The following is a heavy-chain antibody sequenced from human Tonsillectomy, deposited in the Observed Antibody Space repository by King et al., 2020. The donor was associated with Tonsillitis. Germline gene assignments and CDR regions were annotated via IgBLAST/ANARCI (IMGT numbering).Heavy chain of an antibody. Sequence: VQLVESGGGLVQPGGSLRLSCAASGFTFSSYAMSWVRQAPGKGLEWVSGIIGSAGRTYYADSVKGRFTISRDNSKNTLYLQMNSLRAEDTAVYYCAKDPLITMVRGVIISDDAFAIWGQGTMVTVSS. CDR1: GFTFSSYA. V-gene: IGHV3-23*04. CDR2: IIGSAGRT. D-gene: IGHD3-10*01. J-gene: IGHJ3*02. CDR3: AKDPLITMVRGVIISDDAFAI.